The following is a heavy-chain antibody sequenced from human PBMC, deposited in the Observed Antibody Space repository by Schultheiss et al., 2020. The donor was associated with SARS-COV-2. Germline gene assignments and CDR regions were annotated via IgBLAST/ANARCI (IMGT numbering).Heavy chain of an antibody. CDR1: GFTFSSYS. Sequence: GGSLRLSCAASGFTFSSYSMNWVRQAPGKGLEWVAVISYDGSNKYYADSVKGRFTISRDNSKNTLYLQMNSLRAEDTAVYYCASSRGYSYGLGFDYWGQGTLVTVSS. J-gene: IGHJ4*02. CDR2: ISYDGSNK. CDR3: ASSRGYSYGLGFDY. D-gene: IGHD5-18*01. V-gene: IGHV3-30*03.